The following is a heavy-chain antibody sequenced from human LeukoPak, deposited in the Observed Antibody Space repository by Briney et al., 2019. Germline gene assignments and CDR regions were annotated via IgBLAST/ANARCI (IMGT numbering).Heavy chain of an antibody. D-gene: IGHD6-6*01. V-gene: IGHV3-21*01. CDR2: ISSGSDYI. Sequence: GGSLRLSCTASGFTFRRYSFNWVRQAPGKGLEWVSTISSGSDYIYCADSVRGRFTISRDNAENSLYLQMNSLRAEDTAVYYCTRDLSLAAPQGFDYWGQGTLVTVSS. CDR3: TRDLSLAAPQGFDY. CDR1: GFTFRRYS. J-gene: IGHJ4*02.